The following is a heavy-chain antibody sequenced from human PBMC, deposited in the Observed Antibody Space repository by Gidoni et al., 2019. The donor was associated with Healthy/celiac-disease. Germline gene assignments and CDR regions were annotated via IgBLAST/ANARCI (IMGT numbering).Heavy chain of an antibody. Sequence: QLQLQESGPGLVKPSETLSLTCTVSCGSISSSSYYCGWIRQPPGKGLEGIGSIYYSGSTYYNPSLKSRVTISLDTSKNQFSLKLSSVTAADTAVYYCARTPGKVAGNGGFDYWGQGTLVTVSS. CDR2: IYYSGST. V-gene: IGHV4-39*01. J-gene: IGHJ4*02. D-gene: IGHD6-19*01. CDR3: ARTPGKVAGNGGFDY. CDR1: CGSISSSSYY.